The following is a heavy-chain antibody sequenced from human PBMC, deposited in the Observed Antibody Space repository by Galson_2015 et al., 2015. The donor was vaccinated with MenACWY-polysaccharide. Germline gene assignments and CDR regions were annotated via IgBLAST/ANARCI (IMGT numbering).Heavy chain of an antibody. CDR3: ATGSSWYTWFDP. D-gene: IGHD6-13*01. CDR2: IGGRGVSGADT. V-gene: IGHV3-23*01. Sequence: SLRLSCAASGFTFNTHAMSWVRQAPGKGLEWVSGIGGRGVSGADTYYADSVKGRFTISRDNSKNTLYLQMNSLRAEDTAVYHCATGSSWYTWFDPLGQGTLVTVSS. CDR1: GFTFNTHA. J-gene: IGHJ5*02.